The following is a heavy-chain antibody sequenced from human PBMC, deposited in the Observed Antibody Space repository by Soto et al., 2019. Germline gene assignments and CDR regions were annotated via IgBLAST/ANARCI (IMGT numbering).Heavy chain of an antibody. Sequence: SETLSLTCTVSGGSIISGGYYWSWIRQHPGKGLEWIGYIYYSGSTYYNPSLKSRVTISVDTSKNQFSLKLSSVTAADTAVYYCARVVPAARVYYYYGMDVWGQGTTVTVSS. D-gene: IGHD2-2*01. V-gene: IGHV4-31*03. CDR3: ARVVPAARVYYYYGMDV. J-gene: IGHJ6*02. CDR2: IYYSGST. CDR1: GGSIISGGYY.